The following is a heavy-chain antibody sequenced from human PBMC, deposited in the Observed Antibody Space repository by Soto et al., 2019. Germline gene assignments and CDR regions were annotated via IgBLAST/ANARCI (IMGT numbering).Heavy chain of an antibody. Sequence: PGGSLRLSCETSGFTFSSYSMNWVRQAPGKGLEWVSYISFARNIIHYTDSVKGRFTISRDNAKNSLYLQMNSLRAEDTAVYYCARTDNYDFWSGYYGHFDYWGQGTLVTVSS. D-gene: IGHD3-3*01. CDR1: GFTFSSYS. CDR3: ARTDNYDFWSGYYGHFDY. V-gene: IGHV3-48*04. J-gene: IGHJ4*02. CDR2: ISFARNII.